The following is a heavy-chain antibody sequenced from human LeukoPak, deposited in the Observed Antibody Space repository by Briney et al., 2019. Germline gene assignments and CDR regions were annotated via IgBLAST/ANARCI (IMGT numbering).Heavy chain of an antibody. D-gene: IGHD3-10*01. J-gene: IGHJ4*02. CDR2: IIGSAVNT. CDR3: AKYTSGTSYRGLDQ. CDR1: GLTVSSYA. V-gene: IGHV3-23*01. Sequence: TGGSLRLSCGASGLTVSSYAMSWVRQAPGKGLEWVSTIIGSAVNTYYADSVKGRFTISRDDSKNTVYLQMNSLRAEDTAVYSCAKYTSGTSYRGLDQWGQETLVTVSS.